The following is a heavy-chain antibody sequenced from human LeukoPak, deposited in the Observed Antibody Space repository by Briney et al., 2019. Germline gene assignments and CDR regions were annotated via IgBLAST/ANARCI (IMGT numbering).Heavy chain of an antibody. D-gene: IGHD4-17*01. J-gene: IGHJ4*02. V-gene: IGHV3-23*01. Sequence: GGSLRLSCAAAGFTFSIYAMTWVRQAPGKGLEWASGMRVSGGSTYYADSVKGRFASSRDNSKNTLYLQMNSLRAEDTATYYCAKVGPSKVTRDYWGQGTLVTVSS. CDR2: MRVSGGST. CDR1: GFTFSIYA. CDR3: AKVGPSKVTRDY.